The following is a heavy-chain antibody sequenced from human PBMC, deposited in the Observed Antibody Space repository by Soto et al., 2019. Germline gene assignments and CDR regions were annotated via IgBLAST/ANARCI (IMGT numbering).Heavy chain of an antibody. D-gene: IGHD1-26*01. CDR2: IYHSGST. Sequence: SETLSLTCAVSGGSISSGDYSWSLIRQPPGKVLECMWYIYHSGSTYYNPSLKRLITISVDTSKNQFSLKLNSVIPADTAVYLCARDPWDRGKISNAFAIWGRGTMVTVSS. J-gene: IGHJ3*02. CDR1: GGSISSGDYS. V-gene: IGHV4-30-2*01. CDR3: ARDPWDRGKISNAFAI.